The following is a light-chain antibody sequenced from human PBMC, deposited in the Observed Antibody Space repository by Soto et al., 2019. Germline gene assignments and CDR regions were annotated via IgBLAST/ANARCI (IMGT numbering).Light chain of an antibody. CDR1: QGLLYGDGHTY. CDR3: MQATHWPPT. J-gene: IGKJ1*01. V-gene: IGKV2-30*01. CDR2: KVS. Sequence: DVVMTQSPLSLPVSLGQPASISCKSSQGLLYGDGHTYLNWFQLRPGQSPRRLIYKVSDRDSGVPDRFSGSGSGTDFTLKISRLEADDVGLYYCMQATHWPPTFGQGTKVEIK.